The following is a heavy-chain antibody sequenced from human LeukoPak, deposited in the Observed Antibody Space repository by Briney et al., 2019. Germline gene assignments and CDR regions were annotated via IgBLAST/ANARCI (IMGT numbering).Heavy chain of an antibody. D-gene: IGHD3-10*01. CDR3: ARVGNLARGVTNYFDY. J-gene: IGHJ4*02. CDR1: GFSFTTYW. V-gene: IGHV3-7*01. Sequence: GGSLRLSCAASGFSFTTYWMTWVRQAPGKGLELVANINQDGSEEHYVDAVKGRFTISRDNAKNSLFLQMSSLRAGDTAVYYCARVGNLARGVTNYFDYWGQGTLVTVSS. CDR2: INQDGSEE.